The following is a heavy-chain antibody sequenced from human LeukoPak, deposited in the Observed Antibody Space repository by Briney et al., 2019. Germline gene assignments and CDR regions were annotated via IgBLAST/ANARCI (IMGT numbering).Heavy chain of an antibody. D-gene: IGHD4-17*01. Sequence: SGPTLVKPTQTLTLTCTFSGFSLSTSGVGVGWIRQPPGKALEWLALIYWDDDKRYSPSLKSRLTITKDTSKNQVVLTMTNMDPVDTATYYCAHFILTNYGDYFDYWGQGTLVTVSS. CDR1: GFSLSTSGVG. CDR3: AHFILTNYGDYFDY. CDR2: IYWDDDK. J-gene: IGHJ4*02. V-gene: IGHV2-5*02.